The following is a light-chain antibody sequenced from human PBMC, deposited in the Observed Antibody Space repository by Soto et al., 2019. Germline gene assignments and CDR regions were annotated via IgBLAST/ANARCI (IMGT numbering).Light chain of an antibody. J-gene: IGLJ2*01. CDR3: QAWDSSTVV. V-gene: IGLV3-1*01. Sequence: SYELTQPPSLSVSPGQTARITCSGDKLGDKYACWYQQKPGQSPVLVIYQDTKRPSGIPERFSGSNSGNTATLTISGAQAMDEADYYCQAWDSSTVVFGGGTKLTVL. CDR2: QDT. CDR1: KLGDKY.